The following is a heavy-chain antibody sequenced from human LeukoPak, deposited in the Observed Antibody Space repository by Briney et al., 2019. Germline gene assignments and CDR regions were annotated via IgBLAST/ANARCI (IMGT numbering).Heavy chain of an antibody. CDR1: GFTFGDYA. J-gene: IGHJ4*02. Sequence: GGSLRLSCTASGFTFGDYAMSWFRQAPGKGLEWVGFIRSKAYGGTTEYAASVKGRFTISRDDSKSIAYLQMNSLKTEDTAVYYCTRDLFAYSGYTYCSGGSCYSGGYWGQGTLVTVSS. V-gene: IGHV3-49*03. D-gene: IGHD2-15*01. CDR3: TRDLFAYSGYTYCSGGSCYSGGY. CDR2: IRSKAYGGTT.